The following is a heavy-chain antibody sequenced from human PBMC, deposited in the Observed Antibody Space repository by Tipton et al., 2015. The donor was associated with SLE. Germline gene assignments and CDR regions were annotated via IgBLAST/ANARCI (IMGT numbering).Heavy chain of an antibody. J-gene: IGHJ4*02. Sequence: SLRLSCAASGFTFSSYGMRWVRQAPGKGLEWVSVIYSGGSTYYADSVKGRFTISRDNSKNTLYLQMNSLRAEDTAVYYCARGESGSPWYWGQGTLVTVSS. CDR3: ARGESGSPWY. CDR1: GFTFSSYG. CDR2: IYSGGST. D-gene: IGHD1-26*01. V-gene: IGHV3-66*02.